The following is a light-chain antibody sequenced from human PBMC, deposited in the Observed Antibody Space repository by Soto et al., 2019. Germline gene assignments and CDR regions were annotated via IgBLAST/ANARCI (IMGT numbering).Light chain of an antibody. J-gene: IGLJ2*01. CDR3: LLSYIETRHVV. Sequence: QAVVTQEPSLTVSPGGTVTLTCGSSTGAVTSSHYPYWFQQKPGQARRTLIYDTRNKHSWTPARFSGSLLGGKAALTLSGAQPEDEAEYYCLLSYIETRHVVFGGGTKLTVL. CDR2: DTR. V-gene: IGLV7-46*01. CDR1: TGAVTSSHY.